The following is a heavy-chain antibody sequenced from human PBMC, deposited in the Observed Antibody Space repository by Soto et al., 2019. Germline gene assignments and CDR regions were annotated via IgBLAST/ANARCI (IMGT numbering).Heavy chain of an antibody. Sequence: PGGSLRVSCAVSGFTFTNYGVNLFRQAPGKGLEWVSSVSKSDYTYYSESVKGRFTISRDNARNSVSLQMNNLRAEDTAVYYCAREDSIIIPAVADFWGQGTLVTVSS. CDR3: AREDSIIIPAVADF. J-gene: IGHJ4*02. D-gene: IGHD6-19*01. CDR2: VSKSDYT. CDR1: GFTFTNYG. V-gene: IGHV3-21*01.